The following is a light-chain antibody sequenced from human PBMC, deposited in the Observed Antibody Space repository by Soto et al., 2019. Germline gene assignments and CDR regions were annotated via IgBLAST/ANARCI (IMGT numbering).Light chain of an antibody. CDR1: QSISSW. CDR3: QKYNSNPWT. V-gene: IGKV1-5*01. Sequence: DIQMTQSPSTLSASVGDRVTITCRASQSISSWLAWYQQKPGKAPKLLIYDATSLESGVQSRFSGSESGKEFPLTNSSLQPDNFATYYCQKYNSNPWTFGQRTKMEIK. J-gene: IGKJ1*01. CDR2: DAT.